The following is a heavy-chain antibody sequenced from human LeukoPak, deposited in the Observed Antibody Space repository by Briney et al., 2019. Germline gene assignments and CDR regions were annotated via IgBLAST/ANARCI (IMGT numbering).Heavy chain of an antibody. V-gene: IGHV3-74*01. CDR3: VLLSLTPG. J-gene: IGHJ4*02. D-gene: IGHD3-10*01. Sequence: PGGSLRLSCAASGFTFSSYAMSWVRQAPGKGLVWVSRISSDGANANYADSVKGRFTISRDNAKNTLYLQMNGLRAEDTAVYYCVLLSLTPGWGQGTLVTVSS. CDR2: ISSDGANA. CDR1: GFTFSSYA.